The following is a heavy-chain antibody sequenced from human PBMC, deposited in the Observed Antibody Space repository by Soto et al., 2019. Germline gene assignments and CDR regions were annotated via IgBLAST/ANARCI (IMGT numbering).Heavy chain of an antibody. D-gene: IGHD6-6*01. CDR3: ARDRGSSSFWDWFDP. J-gene: IGHJ5*02. V-gene: IGHV3-21*01. Sequence: EVQLVESGGGLVKPGGSLRLSCAASGFTFSSYRMNWVRQAPGKGLEWVSSISSSSSYIYYADSVKGRFTISRDNAKNSGYLQMNSLRAEDTAVYYCARDRGSSSFWDWFDPWGQGTLVTVSS. CDR1: GFTFSSYR. CDR2: ISSSSSYI.